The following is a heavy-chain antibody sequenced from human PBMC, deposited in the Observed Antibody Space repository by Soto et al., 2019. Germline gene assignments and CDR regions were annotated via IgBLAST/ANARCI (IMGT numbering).Heavy chain of an antibody. D-gene: IGHD3-16*02. J-gene: IGHJ5*02. CDR1: VGSISISSYY. CDR3: ARHFTLYVWGSYRYSWFDP. CDR2: IYYSGST. Sequence: PSETLSVTCTFSVGSISISSYYWGWIRQPPGKGPEWIGSIYYSGSTYYNPSLKSRVTISVDTSKNQFSLKLSSVTAADTAVYYCARHFTLYVWGSYRYSWFDPWGQGTMVTVSS. V-gene: IGHV4-39*01.